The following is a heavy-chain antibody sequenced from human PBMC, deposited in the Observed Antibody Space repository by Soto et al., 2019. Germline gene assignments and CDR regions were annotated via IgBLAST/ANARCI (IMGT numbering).Heavy chain of an antibody. CDR2: FDPEDGET. V-gene: IGHV1-24*01. CDR1: GYTLTELS. Sequence: ASVKVSCKVSGYTLTELSMHWVRQAPGKGLEWMGGFDPEDGETIYAQKFQGRVTMTEDTSTDTAYMELSSLRSEDTAVYYCATDLHCSSTSCFDYWGQGTXVTVSS. D-gene: IGHD2-2*01. J-gene: IGHJ4*02. CDR3: ATDLHCSSTSCFDY.